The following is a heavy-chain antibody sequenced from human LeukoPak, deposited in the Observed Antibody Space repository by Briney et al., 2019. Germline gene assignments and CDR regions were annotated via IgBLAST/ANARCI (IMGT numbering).Heavy chain of an antibody. V-gene: IGHV3-21*01. J-gene: IGHJ4*02. CDR3: VRDEHLDY. Sequence: DSVKGRFTISRDNGKNSVSLQMNSLRTEDTAVYYCVRDEHLDYWGQGILVTVSS.